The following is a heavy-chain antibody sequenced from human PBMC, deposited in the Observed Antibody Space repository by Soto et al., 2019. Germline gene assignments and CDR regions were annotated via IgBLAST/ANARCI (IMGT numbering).Heavy chain of an antibody. CDR1: GGTFSSYT. D-gene: IGHD3-3*01. CDR2: IIPILGIA. Sequence: QVQLVQSGAEVKKPGSSVKVSCKASGGTFSSYTISWVRQAPGQGLEWMGRIIPILGIANYAQKFQGRVTITADKSTSTAYMELSSLRSEDTAVYYCARELGYLEWTYYYYYMDVWGKGTTVTVSS. CDR3: ARELGYLEWTYYYYYMDV. V-gene: IGHV1-69*08. J-gene: IGHJ6*03.